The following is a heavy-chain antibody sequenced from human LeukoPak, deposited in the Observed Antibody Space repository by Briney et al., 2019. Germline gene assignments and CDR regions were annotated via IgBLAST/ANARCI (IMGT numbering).Heavy chain of an antibody. D-gene: IGHD1-1*01. CDR2: IDPNSGGT. J-gene: IGHJ6*02. Sequence: GASVKVSCNASGYTFTGYYMHWVRQAPGQGLEWMGWIDPNSGGTNYAQKLQGRVTMTTDTSTSTAYMELRSLRSDDTAVYYCARDHNWNANYYYGMDVWGQGTTVTVSS. V-gene: IGHV1-2*02. CDR3: ARDHNWNANYYYGMDV. CDR1: GYTFTGYY.